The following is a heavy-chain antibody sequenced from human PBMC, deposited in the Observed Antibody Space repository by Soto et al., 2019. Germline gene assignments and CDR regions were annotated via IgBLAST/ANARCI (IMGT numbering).Heavy chain of an antibody. Sequence: EVQLVESGGGLVKPGGSLRLSCAASGFTFSNAWMSWVRQAPGKGLEWVGRIKSKTDGGTTDYAAPVKGRFTISRDDSTNTLYLHMTSLKPEDTAVYYGTQATLLWLYWGQGNLVTVSS. CDR1: GFTFSNAW. CDR3: TQATLLWLY. CDR2: IKSKTDGGTT. D-gene: IGHD3-10*01. V-gene: IGHV3-15*01. J-gene: IGHJ4*02.